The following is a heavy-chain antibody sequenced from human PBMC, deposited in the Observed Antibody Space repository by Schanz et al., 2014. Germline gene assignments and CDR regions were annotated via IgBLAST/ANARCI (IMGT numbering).Heavy chain of an antibody. CDR3: AKGMGYCSGGTCYDYYYYGLDV. D-gene: IGHD2-15*01. Sequence: DVQLLESGGGLVQPGGSLRLSCAASGFTFNSYAMTWVRQAPGKGLEWVSSISHSGGSKYYADSVKGRFTISRDNSENTLYLQMNSLSADDTAVFYCAKGMGYCSGGTCYDYYYYGLDVCGQGTTVTVSS. CDR1: GFTFNSYA. CDR2: ISHSGGSK. J-gene: IGHJ6*02. V-gene: IGHV3-23*01.